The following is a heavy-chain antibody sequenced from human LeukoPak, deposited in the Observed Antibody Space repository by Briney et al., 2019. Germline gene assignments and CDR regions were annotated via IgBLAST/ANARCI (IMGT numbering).Heavy chain of an antibody. CDR3: ARSSSGWYNHFDY. Sequence: GGSLRLSCAASGFTFSDYYMSWIRQAPGKGLEWVSYISSSGSTIYYADPVKGRFTISRDNAKNSLYLQMNSLGAEDTAVYYCARSSSGWYNHFDYWGQGTLVTVSS. CDR1: GFTFSDYY. V-gene: IGHV3-11*01. D-gene: IGHD6-19*01. J-gene: IGHJ4*02. CDR2: ISSSGSTI.